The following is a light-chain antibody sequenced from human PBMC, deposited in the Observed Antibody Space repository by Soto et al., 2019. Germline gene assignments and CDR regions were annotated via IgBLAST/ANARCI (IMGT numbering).Light chain of an antibody. CDR1: QSVSIH. Sequence: IVLTLSPATLSLSHMERATLSFRASQSVSIHLAWYQQKPGQPPRLLXFDASSRAAGVPARFSGSGSGTDFTLTISILEPEDFAVYYCHQRSNLPRGTFGQGGKV. CDR3: HQRSNLPRGT. J-gene: IGKJ1*01. CDR2: DAS. V-gene: IGKV3-11*01.